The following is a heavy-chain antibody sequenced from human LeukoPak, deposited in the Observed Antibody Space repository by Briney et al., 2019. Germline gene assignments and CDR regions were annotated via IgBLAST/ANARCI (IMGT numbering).Heavy chain of an antibody. J-gene: IGHJ4*02. Sequence: SSQTLSLTCAVYGGSFSGYYWSWIRQPPGKGLEWIGEINHSGSTNYNPSLKSRVTISVETSKNQFSLKLSSVTAADTAVYYCARVSTLNRYFDYWGQGTLVTVSS. V-gene: IGHV4-34*01. CDR1: GGSFSGYY. D-gene: IGHD1-14*01. CDR3: ARVSTLNRYFDY. CDR2: INHSGST.